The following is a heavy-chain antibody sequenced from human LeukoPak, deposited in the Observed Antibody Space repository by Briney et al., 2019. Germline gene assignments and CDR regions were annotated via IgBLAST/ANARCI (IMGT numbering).Heavy chain of an antibody. CDR1: GGSISSSSYY. CDR3: ARHPGDGYNSDVDY. D-gene: IGHD5-24*01. V-gene: IGHV4-39*01. CDR2: SYGGGST. Sequence: SETLSLTCTVSGGSISSSSYYWGWIRQPPGKGLEWIGSSYGGGSTYYNPSLKGRVTISVDTSKNQFSLKLSSVTAADTAVYYCARHPGDGYNSDVDYWGQGTLVTVSS. J-gene: IGHJ4*02.